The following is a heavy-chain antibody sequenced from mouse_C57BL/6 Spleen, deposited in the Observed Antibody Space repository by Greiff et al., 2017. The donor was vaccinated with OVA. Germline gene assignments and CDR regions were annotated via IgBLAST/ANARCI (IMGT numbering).Heavy chain of an antibody. D-gene: IGHD1-1*01. V-gene: IGHV1-15*01. CDR3: TRRPTAVGGDAMDY. J-gene: IGHJ4*01. Sequence: LQESGAELVRPGASVTLSCKASGYTFTDYEMHWVKQTPVHGLEWIGAIDPETGGTAYNQKFKGKAILTADKSSSTAYMELRSLTSEDSAVYYCTRRPTAVGGDAMDYWGQGTSVTVSS. CDR2: IDPETGGT. CDR1: GYTFTDYE.